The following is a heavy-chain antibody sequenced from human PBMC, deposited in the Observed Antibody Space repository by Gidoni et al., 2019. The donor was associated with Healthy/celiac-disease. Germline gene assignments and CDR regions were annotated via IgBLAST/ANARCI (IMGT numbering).Heavy chain of an antibody. CDR3: VKVVVVTAIPYSGYDAFDI. D-gene: IGHD2-21*02. CDR2: ISSNGGST. V-gene: IGHV3-64D*06. Sequence: PGKGLEYVSAISSNGGSTYYADSVKGRFTISRDNSKNTLYLQMSSLRAEDTAVYYCVKVVVVTAIPYSGYDAFDIWGQGTMVTVSS. J-gene: IGHJ3*02.